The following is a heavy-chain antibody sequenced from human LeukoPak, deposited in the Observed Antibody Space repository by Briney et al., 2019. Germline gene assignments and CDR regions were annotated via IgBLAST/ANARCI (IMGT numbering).Heavy chain of an antibody. CDR1: GFTFSNYG. CDR3: AKADIVVVVAAQLDY. D-gene: IGHD2-15*01. CDR2: ISYDGSNK. J-gene: IGHJ4*02. Sequence: PGRSLILSCAASGFTFSNYGMHGVRQAPGKGLEWVGVISYDGSNKYYADSVKGRFTISRGNSKNTLYLQMNSLRAEDTAVYYCAKADIVVVVAAQLDYWGQGTLVTVSS. V-gene: IGHV3-30*18.